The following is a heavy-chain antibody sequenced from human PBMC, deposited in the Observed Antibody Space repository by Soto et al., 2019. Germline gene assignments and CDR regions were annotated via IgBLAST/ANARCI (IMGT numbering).Heavy chain of an antibody. Sequence: SETLSLTCTVSGDSISSSNYYWGWIRQPPGKGLEWIANIYYSGITYCNPSLKSRVAISVDTSKNQFSLKLSSVSAADTAIYYCARSNSGYYKWFDPWGQGTLVT. CDR3: ARSNSGYYKWFDP. J-gene: IGHJ5*02. V-gene: IGHV4-39*01. CDR1: GDSISSSNYY. D-gene: IGHD3-22*01. CDR2: IYYSGIT.